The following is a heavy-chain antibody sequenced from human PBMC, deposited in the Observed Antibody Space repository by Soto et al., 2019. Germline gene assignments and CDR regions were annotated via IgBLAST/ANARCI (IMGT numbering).Heavy chain of an antibody. CDR1: GYTFTSYD. CDR3: ARRGYGSGSYYKDY. CDR2: ISAYNGNT. J-gene: IGHJ4*02. Sequence: GASVKVSCKASGYTFTSYDITWVRQAPGQGLEWMGWISAYNGNTNYAQKLQGRVTMTTDTSTSTAYMELRSLRSDDTAVYYCARRGYGSGSYYKDYWGQGTLVTVSS. D-gene: IGHD3-10*01. V-gene: IGHV1-18*01.